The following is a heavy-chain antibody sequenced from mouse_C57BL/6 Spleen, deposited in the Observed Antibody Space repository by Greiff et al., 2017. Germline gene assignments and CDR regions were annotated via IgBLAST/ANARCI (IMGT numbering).Heavy chain of an antibody. CDR2: IYPGDGDT. J-gene: IGHJ4*01. Sequence: QVQLKQSGPELVKPGASVKISCKASGYAFSSSWMNWVKQRPGKGLEWIGRIYPGDGDTNYNGKFKGKATLTADKSSSTAYMQLSSLTSEDSAVYFCARNDYDNAMDYWGQGTSVTVSS. CDR3: ARNDYDNAMDY. CDR1: GYAFSSSW. D-gene: IGHD2-4*01. V-gene: IGHV1-82*01.